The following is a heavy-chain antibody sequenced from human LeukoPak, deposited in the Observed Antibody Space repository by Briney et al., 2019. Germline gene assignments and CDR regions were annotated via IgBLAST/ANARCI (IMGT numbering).Heavy chain of an antibody. V-gene: IGHV3-48*01. Sequence: PGGSLRLSCAASGFTFSSSDMNWVRQAPGKGLEWVSYISSGSMSIYYADSVKGRFTISRDNSKNTLYLQMNSLRAEDTAVYYCAKGLGSSWYRPFGYWGQGTLVTVSS. CDR3: AKGLGSSWYRPFGY. D-gene: IGHD6-13*01. CDR1: GFTFSSSD. J-gene: IGHJ4*02. CDR2: ISSGSMSI.